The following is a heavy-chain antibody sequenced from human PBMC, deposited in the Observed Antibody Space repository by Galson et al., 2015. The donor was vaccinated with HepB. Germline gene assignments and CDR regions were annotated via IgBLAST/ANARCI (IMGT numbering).Heavy chain of an antibody. CDR2: ISYDGSNK. Sequence: SLRLSCAASGFTFSSYGMHWVRQAPGKGLEWVAVISYDGSNKYYADSVKGRFTISRDNSKNTLYLQMNSLRAEDTAVYYCAKGNYYDSSGYYVWGQGTLVTVSS. J-gene: IGHJ4*02. CDR1: GFTFSSYG. V-gene: IGHV3-30*18. CDR3: AKGNYYDSSGYYV. D-gene: IGHD3-22*01.